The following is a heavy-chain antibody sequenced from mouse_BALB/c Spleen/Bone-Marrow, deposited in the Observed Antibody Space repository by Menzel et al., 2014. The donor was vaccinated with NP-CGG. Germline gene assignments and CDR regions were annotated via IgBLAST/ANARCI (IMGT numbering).Heavy chain of an antibody. CDR1: GYSFTGYY. J-gene: IGHJ1*01. CDR3: ESRGEYFDV. CDR2: IYPYNGVS. Sequence: EVQRVESGPELVKPGASVKISCKASGYSFTGYYKHWVKPSHGNSLDWIGYIYPYNGVSSYNQKFKGKATLTVDKSSSTAYMELRSLTSDDSAVYYCESRGEYFDVWGAGTTVTVSS. V-gene: IGHV1-31*01.